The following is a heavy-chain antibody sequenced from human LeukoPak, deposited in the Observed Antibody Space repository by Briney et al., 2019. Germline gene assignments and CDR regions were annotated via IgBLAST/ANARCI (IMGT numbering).Heavy chain of an antibody. J-gene: IGHJ6*02. V-gene: IGHV1-8*01. Sequence: ASVTVSCKASGYTFTSYDINWVRQATGQGLEWMGWMNPNSGNTGYAQKFQGRVTMTRDTSISTAYMELSSLRSEDTAVYFCARVASDYHYYYGMDVWGQGTTVTVSS. CDR3: ARVASDYHYYYGMDV. CDR1: GYTFTSYD. CDR2: MNPNSGNT.